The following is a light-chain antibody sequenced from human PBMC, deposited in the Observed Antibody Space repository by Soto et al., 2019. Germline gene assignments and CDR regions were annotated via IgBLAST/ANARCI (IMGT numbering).Light chain of an antibody. CDR2: GAS. Sequence: EIVLMQSPGTLSLSPGERATLSCRASQTLRRTYIAWYQQKPGQAPRVLIYGASKRATGIPDRFSGSGSGKDFSLTISRLEPEDFAVYYCLQYDNAPQTYGQGTKVEIK. J-gene: IGKJ2*01. CDR3: LQYDNAPQT. V-gene: IGKV3-20*01. CDR1: QTLRRTY.